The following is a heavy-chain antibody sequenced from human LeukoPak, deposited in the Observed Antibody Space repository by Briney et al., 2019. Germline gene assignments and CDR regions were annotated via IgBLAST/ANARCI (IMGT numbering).Heavy chain of an antibody. CDR3: ATQIVVVVAAHRF. Sequence: GGSLRLSCAASGFTFSSYAMSWVRQAPGKGLEWVSAISGSGGSTYYADSVKGRFTISRDNSRNTLYLQMNSLRAEDTAVYYCATQIVVVVAAHRFWGQGTLVTVSS. CDR1: GFTFSSYA. CDR2: ISGSGGST. J-gene: IGHJ4*02. D-gene: IGHD2-15*01. V-gene: IGHV3-23*01.